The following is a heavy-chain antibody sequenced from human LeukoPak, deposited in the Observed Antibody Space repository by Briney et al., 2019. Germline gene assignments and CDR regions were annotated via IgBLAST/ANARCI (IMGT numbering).Heavy chain of an antibody. D-gene: IGHD2/OR15-2a*01. V-gene: IGHV1-69*13. CDR3: ARENSGPYYFDY. CDR1: GYTFTGYY. Sequence: SVKVSCKASGYTFTGYYMHWVRQAPGQGLEWMGGIIPIFGTANCAQKFQGRVTITADESTSTAYMELSSLRSEDTAVYYCARENSGPYYFDYWGQGTLVTVSS. J-gene: IGHJ4*02. CDR2: IIPIFGTA.